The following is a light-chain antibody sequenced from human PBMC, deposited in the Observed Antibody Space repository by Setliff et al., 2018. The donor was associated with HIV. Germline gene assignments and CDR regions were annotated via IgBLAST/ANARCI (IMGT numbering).Light chain of an antibody. CDR1: SSDVGGYNY. V-gene: IGLV2-14*01. CDR3: SSYTSSSPLYV. J-gene: IGLJ1*01. CDR2: EVS. Sequence: QSVLTQPASVSGSPGQSITISCTGTSSDVGGYNYVSWYQQHPGKAPKLIIYEVSNRPSGASDRFSGSKSGNTASLTISGLQTEDEADYFCSSYTSSSPLYVFGTGTKVTVL.